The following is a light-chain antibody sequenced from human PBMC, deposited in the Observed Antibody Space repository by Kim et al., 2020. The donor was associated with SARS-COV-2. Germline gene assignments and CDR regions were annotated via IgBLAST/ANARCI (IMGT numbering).Light chain of an antibody. J-gene: IGLJ2*01. CDR3: GAWDDSRSSLV. CDR2: GDD. Sequence: GQWCTISCSGTNAHIGSNPVYSCHHVPGTSPNPLIYGDDHRPSGVSDRFSGSKSGASASLAISGLQSEDEADYYCGAWDDSRSSLVFGGGTQLTVL. V-gene: IGLV1-44*01. CDR1: NAHIGSNP.